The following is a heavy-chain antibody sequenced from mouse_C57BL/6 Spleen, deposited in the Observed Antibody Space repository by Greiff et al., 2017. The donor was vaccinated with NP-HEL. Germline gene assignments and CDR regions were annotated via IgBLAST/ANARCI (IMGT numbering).Heavy chain of an antibody. Sequence: EVKLVESGGGLVKPGGSLKLSCAASGFTFSSYAMSWVRQTPEKRLEWVATISDGGSYTYYPDNVKGRFTISRDNAKNNLYLQMSHLKSEDTAMYYCARDRAVAYWGQGTLVTVSA. CDR2: ISDGGSYT. J-gene: IGHJ3*01. CDR1: GFTFSSYA. D-gene: IGHD3-3*01. CDR3: ARDRAVAY. V-gene: IGHV5-4*01.